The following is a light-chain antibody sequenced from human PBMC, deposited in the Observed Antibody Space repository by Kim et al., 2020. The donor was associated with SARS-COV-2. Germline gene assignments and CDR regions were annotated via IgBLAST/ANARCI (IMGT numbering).Light chain of an antibody. V-gene: IGLV2-8*01. CDR2: EVS. J-gene: IGLJ3*02. Sequence: GQSVTISGTGTSGDVGGNNYVSWYQQHPGKAPKFMIYEVSKRPSGVPDRFSGSKSGNTASLTVSGLQAEDEADYYCSSYAGSNNWVFGGGTQLTVL. CDR3: SSYAGSNNWV. CDR1: SGDVGGNNY.